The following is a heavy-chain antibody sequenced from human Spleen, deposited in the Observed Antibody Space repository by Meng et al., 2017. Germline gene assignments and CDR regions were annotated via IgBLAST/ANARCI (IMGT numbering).Heavy chain of an antibody. CDR2: MNPNSGNT. CDR1: GYTFTSYD. J-gene: IGHJ3*02. CDR3: ARENYGGNPPADAFDI. Sequence: ASVKVSCKASGYTFTSYDINWVRQATGQGLEWMGWMNPNSGNTGYAQKFQGRVTMTRNTSISTAYMELSSLRSEDTAVYYCARENYGGNPPADAFDIWGQGTMVTVSS. D-gene: IGHD4-23*01. V-gene: IGHV1-8*01.